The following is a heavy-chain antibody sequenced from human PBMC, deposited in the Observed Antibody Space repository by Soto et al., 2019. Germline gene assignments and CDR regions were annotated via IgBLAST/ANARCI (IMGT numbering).Heavy chain of an antibody. V-gene: IGHV3-33*01. Sequence: QVQLVESGGGVVQPGRSLRLSCAASGFTFSSYGMHLVRQAPGKGLEWVAVIWYDGSNKYYADSVKGRFTISRDNSKNTLYLQMNSLRAEDTAVYYCARVGADYYYYMDVWGKGTTVTVSS. CDR2: IWYDGSNK. CDR3: ARVGADYYYYMDV. CDR1: GFTFSSYG. J-gene: IGHJ6*03.